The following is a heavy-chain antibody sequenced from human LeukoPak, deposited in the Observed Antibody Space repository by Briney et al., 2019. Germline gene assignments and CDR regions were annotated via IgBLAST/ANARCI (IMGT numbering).Heavy chain of an antibody. J-gene: IGHJ4*02. V-gene: IGHV4-59*01. Sequence: SETLSLTCTVSSGSISSYYWSWIRQPPGKGLEWIGYIFYSGSTNYNPSLKSRVTISVDTSKNQFSLGLSSVAAADTAVYYCARGPTRYYFDCWGQGTLVTVSS. D-gene: IGHD4-17*01. CDR2: IFYSGST. CDR3: ARGPTRYYFDC. CDR1: SGSISSYY.